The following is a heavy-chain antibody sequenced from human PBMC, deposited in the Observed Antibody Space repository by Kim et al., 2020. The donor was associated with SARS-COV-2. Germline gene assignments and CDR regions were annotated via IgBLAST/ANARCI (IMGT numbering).Heavy chain of an antibody. Sequence: SETLSLTCTVSGGSINSGGYYWSWIRQHPGKGLEWIGYISYSGSTNYNPSLKSRVTISVDTSQNQFSLKLSSVTAADTAVYYCARDRITGTTGGFDYWGQGTLVTVSS. J-gene: IGHJ4*02. CDR2: ISYSGST. V-gene: IGHV4-31*03. D-gene: IGHD1-20*01. CDR3: ARDRITGTTGGFDY. CDR1: GGSINSGGYY.